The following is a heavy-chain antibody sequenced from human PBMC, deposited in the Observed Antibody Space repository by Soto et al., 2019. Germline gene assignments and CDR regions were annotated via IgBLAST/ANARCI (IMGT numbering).Heavy chain of an antibody. J-gene: IGHJ4*02. CDR3: ARGPRGSGYYYTQYYFDY. Sequence: PSETLSLTCTVSGGSVSSGSYCWSWIRQPPGKRLEWIGYIYYSGSTNYNPSLKSRVAISVDTSKNQFSLKLSSVTAADTAVYYCARGPRGSGYYYTQYYFDYWGQGTLVTVSS. V-gene: IGHV4-61*01. CDR1: GGSVSSGSYC. D-gene: IGHD3-22*01. CDR2: IYYSGST.